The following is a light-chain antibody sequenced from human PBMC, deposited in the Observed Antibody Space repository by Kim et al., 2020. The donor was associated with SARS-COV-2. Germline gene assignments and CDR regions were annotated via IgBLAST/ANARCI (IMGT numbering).Light chain of an antibody. Sequence: QSITISCTGTSRDGGSYNLGSWYQQDPGKAPKLMIYEGSKRPSGVSNRFSGSKSGNAASLTISGLQAEDEADYYCCSYAGSSTFYVFGTGTKVTVL. CDR1: SRDGGSYNL. V-gene: IGLV2-23*01. CDR3: CSYAGSSTFYV. CDR2: EGS. J-gene: IGLJ1*01.